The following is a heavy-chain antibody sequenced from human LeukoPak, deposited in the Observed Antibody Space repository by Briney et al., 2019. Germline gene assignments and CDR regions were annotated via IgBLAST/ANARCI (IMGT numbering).Heavy chain of an antibody. D-gene: IGHD3-3*01. V-gene: IGHV1-18*01. J-gene: IGHJ4*02. CDR1: GYTFTSYG. Sequence: EASVKVSCKASGYTFTSYGISWVRQAPGQGLEWMGWISAYNGNTNYAQKLQGRVTMTTDTSTSTAYMELRSLRSDDTAVYYCARKGAFWSGSSSNFDYWGQGTLVTVSS. CDR3: ARKGAFWSGSSSNFDY. CDR2: ISAYNGNT.